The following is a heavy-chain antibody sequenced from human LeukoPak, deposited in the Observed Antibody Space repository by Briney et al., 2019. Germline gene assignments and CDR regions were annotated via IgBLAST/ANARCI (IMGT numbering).Heavy chain of an antibody. V-gene: IGHV3-7*01. CDR2: IKKDGSEK. CDR3: ARDPGGGSGAFDY. D-gene: IGHD3-10*01. Sequence: PGGSLRLSCAASGFTFSSYWMSWVRQAPGKGLEWVANIKKDGSEKYYVDSVKGRFTISRDNAKKSLYLQMNSLGAEDTAVYYCARDPGGGSGAFDYWGQGTLVTVSS. CDR1: GFTFSSYW. J-gene: IGHJ4*02.